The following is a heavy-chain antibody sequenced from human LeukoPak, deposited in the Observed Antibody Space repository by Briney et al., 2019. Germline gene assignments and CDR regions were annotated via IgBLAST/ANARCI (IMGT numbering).Heavy chain of an antibody. CDR2: INHDGGDK. J-gene: IGHJ4*02. CDR1: GFIFRNYW. D-gene: IGHD4-17*01. Sequence: PGGSLRPSCVASGFIFRNYWVSWVRQAPGKGLEWVANINHDGGDKNYVDSVKGRFTISRDNAKSSLYLQMNSLRVEDTAVYYCAITGGPTVTAFDLWGQGILVTVSS. V-gene: IGHV3-7*02. CDR3: AITGGPTVTAFDL.